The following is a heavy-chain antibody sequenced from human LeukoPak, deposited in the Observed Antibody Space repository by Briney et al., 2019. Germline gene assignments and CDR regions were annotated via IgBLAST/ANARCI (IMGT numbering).Heavy chain of an antibody. CDR3: TRALRGSRMYAFDT. D-gene: IGHD1-26*01. Sequence: GGSLRLSCTASGFTFGDYAMSWFRQAPGKGLEWVGFIRSKAYGGTTEYAASVKGRFTISRDDSKSIAYLQMNSLKTEDTAVYYCTRALRGSRMYAFDTWGQGTMVTVSS. CDR2: IRSKAYGGTT. J-gene: IGHJ3*02. V-gene: IGHV3-49*03. CDR1: GFTFGDYA.